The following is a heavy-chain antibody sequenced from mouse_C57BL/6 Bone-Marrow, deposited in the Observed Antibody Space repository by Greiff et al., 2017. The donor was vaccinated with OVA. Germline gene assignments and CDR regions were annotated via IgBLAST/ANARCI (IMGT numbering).Heavy chain of an antibody. CDR2: IHPNSGST. V-gene: IGHV1-64*01. Sequence: VQLQQPGAELVKPGASVKLSCKASGYTFTSYWMHWVKQRPGQGLEWIGKIHPNSGSTNYNEKFKSKATLTVDKSSSTAYMQLSSLTSEDSAVYYCAREESTLFYYAMDYWGQGTSVTVSS. CDR3: AREESTLFYYAMDY. D-gene: IGHD5-1*01. J-gene: IGHJ4*01. CDR1: GYTFTSYW.